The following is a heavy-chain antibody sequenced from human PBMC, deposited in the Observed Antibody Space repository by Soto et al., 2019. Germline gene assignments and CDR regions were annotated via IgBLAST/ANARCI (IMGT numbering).Heavy chain of an antibody. CDR3: TRVHTSSSHDY. Sequence: ASVKFYCNSSGYTFTTYDINWVRRAPGRGLEWMGWMKPYSHSTLDAHKFQGRVSMTSDTSTSTAYMALPGLKSEDTAAYVCTRVHTSSSHDYWAQGTVVTVSS. V-gene: IGHV1-8*01. D-gene: IGHD6-13*01. CDR1: GYTFTTYD. CDR2: MKPYSHST. J-gene: IGHJ4*02.